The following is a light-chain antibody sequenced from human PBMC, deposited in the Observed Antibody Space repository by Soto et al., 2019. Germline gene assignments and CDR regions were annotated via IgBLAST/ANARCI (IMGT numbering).Light chain of an antibody. V-gene: IGLV2-14*01. CDR1: SSDVGGYNY. J-gene: IGLJ3*02. Sequence: QSALTQPASVSGSPGQSITISCTGTSSDVGGYNYVSWYQQHPGKAPKLMIYEVSTRPSGVSNRFSGSKSGNTASLTISGLQAEDDADYYCTSYTTSSTHWVFGGGTKLTFL. CDR2: EVS. CDR3: TSYTTSSTHWV.